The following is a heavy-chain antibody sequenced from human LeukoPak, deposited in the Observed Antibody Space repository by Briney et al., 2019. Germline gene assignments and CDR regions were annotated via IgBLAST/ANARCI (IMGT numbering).Heavy chain of an antibody. J-gene: IGHJ5*02. CDR3: ARVTGASNWFNP. D-gene: IGHD1-14*01. Sequence: GGSLRLSCAASGFTFSGHWMSWVRQAPGKGLEWVSSISSGSINIHYADSVKGRFTISGDNAKNSLYLQMNSLRVEDTAVYYCARVTGASNWFNPWGQGTLVTVSS. CDR1: GFTFSGHW. V-gene: IGHV3-21*01. CDR2: ISSGSINI.